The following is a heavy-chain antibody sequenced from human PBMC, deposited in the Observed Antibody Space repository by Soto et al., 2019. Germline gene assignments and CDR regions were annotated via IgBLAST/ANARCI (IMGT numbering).Heavy chain of an antibody. D-gene: IGHD3-10*02. CDR3: AKGRDVPEGDFEYFQD. Sequence: EVQLLESGGDSVQPGGSLRLSCAASGFTFSNYAMSWVRQAPGKGLEWVSTINKSGGRTYYADSVKGRFTISRDNSKNTLFLQMNSLRVEKTAIYYCAKGRDVPEGDFEYFQDWGQATLVTISS. J-gene: IGHJ1*01. V-gene: IGHV3-23*05. CDR2: INKSGGRT. CDR1: GFTFSNYA.